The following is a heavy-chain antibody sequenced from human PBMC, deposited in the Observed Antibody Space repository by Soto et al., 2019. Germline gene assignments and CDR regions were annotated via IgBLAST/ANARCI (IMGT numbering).Heavy chain of an antibody. CDR2: ISASGGST. V-gene: IGHV3-23*01. CDR3: AKAEKAVLVTSKFDP. Sequence: PGWSLRLSCAASGFTFSNYAMSWVRQAPAKGLEWVSFISASGGSTYYADSVKGRFTISRDNSKNTLYLQVSSLRAEDTAIYYCAKAEKAVLVTSKFDPWGQGALVTVSS. J-gene: IGHJ5*02. CDR1: GFTFSNYA. D-gene: IGHD2-21*02.